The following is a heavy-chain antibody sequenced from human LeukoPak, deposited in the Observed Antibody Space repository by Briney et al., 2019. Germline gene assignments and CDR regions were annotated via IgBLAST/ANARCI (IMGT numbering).Heavy chain of an antibody. D-gene: IGHD6-6*01. CDR2: INHSGST. J-gene: IGHJ4*02. CDR1: GGSFSGYY. CDR3: ARGHAVSSIAAREADY. Sequence: SETLSLTCAVYGGSFSGYYWSWIRQPPGKGLEWIGEINHSGSTNYNPSLKSRVTISVDTSKNQFSLKLSSVTAADTAVYYCARGHAVSSIAAREADYWGQGTLVTVSS. V-gene: IGHV4-34*01.